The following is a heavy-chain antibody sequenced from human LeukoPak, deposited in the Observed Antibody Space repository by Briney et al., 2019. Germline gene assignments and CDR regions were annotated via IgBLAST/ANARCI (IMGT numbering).Heavy chain of an antibody. Sequence: SETLSLTCTVSGGSISSGGYYWSWIRQLPGKGLDWIGYIYSSGTTYYNPSLKSRVTMSVDTSKNQFSLKLISVTAADTAVYYCARDVTGGSYFDSWGQGTLVTVSS. V-gene: IGHV4-31*03. J-gene: IGHJ4*02. D-gene: IGHD1-26*01. CDR3: ARDVTGGSYFDS. CDR2: IYSSGTT. CDR1: GGSISSGGYY.